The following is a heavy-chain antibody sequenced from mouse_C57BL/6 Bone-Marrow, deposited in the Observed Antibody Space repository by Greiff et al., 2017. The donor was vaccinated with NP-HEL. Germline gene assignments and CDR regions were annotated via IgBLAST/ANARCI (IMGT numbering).Heavy chain of an antibody. CDR2: IYPRSGNT. CDR3: ARDYGSSYDY. V-gene: IGHV1-81*01. Sequence: QVQLQQSGAELARPGASVKLSCKASGYTFTSYGISWVKQRTGQGLEWIGKIYPRSGNTYYNEKFKGKATLTADKSSSTAYMELRSLTSEDSAVYFCARDYGSSYDYWGQGTTLTVSS. CDR1: GYTFTSYG. J-gene: IGHJ2*01. D-gene: IGHD1-1*01.